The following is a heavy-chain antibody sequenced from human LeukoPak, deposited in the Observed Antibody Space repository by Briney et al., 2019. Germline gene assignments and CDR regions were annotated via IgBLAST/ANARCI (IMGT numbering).Heavy chain of an antibody. D-gene: IGHD2-15*01. V-gene: IGHV3-9*01. J-gene: IGHJ4*02. Sequence: GGSLRLSCAASGFTVDDYAMHWVRQAPGKGLEWVSGISWNSGSIGYADSVKGRFTISRDNAKNSLYLQMNSLRAEDTALYFCAKTFNRYCSGGSCYGNFDYWGQGTLVTVSP. CDR1: GFTVDDYA. CDR2: ISWNSGSI. CDR3: AKTFNRYCSGGSCYGNFDY.